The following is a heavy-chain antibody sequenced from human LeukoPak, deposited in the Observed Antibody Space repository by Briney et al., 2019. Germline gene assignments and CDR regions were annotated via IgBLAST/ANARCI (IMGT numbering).Heavy chain of an antibody. CDR3: ARGSSGYSFHY. CDR2: IYSGAGT. CDR1: EFTVSSNY. V-gene: IGHV3-53*01. Sequence: PGGSLRLSCAVFEFTVSSNYMSWVRQAPGKGLEWVSVIYSGAGTHYADSVKGRFTISRDNSKNTLYLQMNSLRVEDTAVYYCARGSSGYSFHYWGQGTLVTVSS. D-gene: IGHD3-22*01. J-gene: IGHJ4*02.